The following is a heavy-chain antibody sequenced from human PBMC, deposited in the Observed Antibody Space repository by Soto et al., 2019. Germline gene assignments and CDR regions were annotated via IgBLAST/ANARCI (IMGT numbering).Heavy chain of an antibody. D-gene: IGHD3-22*01. CDR2: ISAYNGNT. Sequence: QVQLVQSGAEVKKPGASVKVSCKASGYTFTSYGISWVRQAPGQGLEWMGWISAYNGNTNYAQKLQGRVTMTTDTTTSRGYRELRSLRSDDTAVYYCARDRKHYYYSSGYYSPYYYYGMDVWGQGTTVTVSS. CDR3: ARDRKHYYYSSGYYSPYYYYGMDV. J-gene: IGHJ6*02. CDR1: GYTFTSYG. V-gene: IGHV1-18*01.